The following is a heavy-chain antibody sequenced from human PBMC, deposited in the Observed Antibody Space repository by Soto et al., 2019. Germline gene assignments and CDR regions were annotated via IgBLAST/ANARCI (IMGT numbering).Heavy chain of an antibody. J-gene: IGHJ6*02. CDR3: ARDDSSSWFLTYYYYGMDV. D-gene: IGHD6-13*01. CDR1: GFTFSSYG. CDR2: IWYDGSNK. Sequence: LRLSCAASGFTFSSYGMHWVRQAPGKGLEWVAVIWYDGSNKYYADSVKGRFTISRDSSKNTLYLQMNSLRAEDTAVYYCARDDSSSWFLTYYYYGMDVWGQGTTVTVSS. V-gene: IGHV3-33*01.